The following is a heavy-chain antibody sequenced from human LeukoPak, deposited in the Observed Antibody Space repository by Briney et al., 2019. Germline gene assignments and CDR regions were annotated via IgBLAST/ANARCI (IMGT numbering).Heavy chain of an antibody. CDR2: ISGSGGST. CDR3: AKDLDSTGVWDY. CDR1: GFTFSSYA. Sequence: GGSLRLSCAASGFTFSSYAMSWVRQAAGKGLEWVSAISGSGGSTYYADSVKGRFTISRDNSKNTLYLQMNSLRAEDTAVYYCAKDLDSTGVWDYWGQGTLVTVSS. J-gene: IGHJ4*02. D-gene: IGHD3-22*01. V-gene: IGHV3-23*01.